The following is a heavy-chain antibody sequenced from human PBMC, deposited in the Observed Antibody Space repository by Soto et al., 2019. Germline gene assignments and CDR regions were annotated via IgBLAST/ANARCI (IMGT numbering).Heavy chain of an antibody. V-gene: IGHV5-51*01. Sequence: GESLKISCRGSGYNFNSYWIAWVRQMPGKGLEWMGIIFPSGSDTRYSPSFRGQVTISVDRSISTAYLQWNSLKASDSATYYCARRVGSSWRDFDNWGQGTLVTVSS. CDR2: IFPSGSDT. CDR1: GYNFNSYW. D-gene: IGHD6-13*01. J-gene: IGHJ4*02. CDR3: ARRVGSSWRDFDN.